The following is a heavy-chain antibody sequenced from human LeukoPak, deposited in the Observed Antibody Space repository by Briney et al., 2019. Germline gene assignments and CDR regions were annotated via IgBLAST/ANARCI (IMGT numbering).Heavy chain of an antibody. CDR3: ARRPLHSQNWLAP. V-gene: IGHV5-51*01. CDR1: GDRFTSYW. CDR2: IFPGDSDT. Sequence: GESLKISCKGYGDRFTSYWVAWVSQMPGKGLEWMGIIFPGDSDTRYSPSIQGQVTISVDRSISTAYLQWSSLKASDTAIYYCARRPLHSQNWLAPWGQGTLVTVSS. J-gene: IGHJ5*02.